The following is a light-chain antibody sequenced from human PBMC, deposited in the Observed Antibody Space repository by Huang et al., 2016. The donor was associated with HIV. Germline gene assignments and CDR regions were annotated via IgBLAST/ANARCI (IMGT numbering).Light chain of an antibody. V-gene: IGKV1-5*03. Sequence: DIQMTQSPSTLSSSVGDRVTITCRANQTIDNWLAWYQQKPGRAPTLLIYKAIILESGVPPRVSGSGSGADFTLTIGSLQPDDFATYFCQQYKSYPWTFGQGTKVEVK. CDR2: KAI. CDR3: QQYKSYPWT. CDR1: QTIDNW. J-gene: IGKJ1*01.